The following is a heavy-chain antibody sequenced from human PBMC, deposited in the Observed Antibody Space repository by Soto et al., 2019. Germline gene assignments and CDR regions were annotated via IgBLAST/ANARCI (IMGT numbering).Heavy chain of an antibody. V-gene: IGHV3-53*01. CDR3: ARWYYDFWSGAPNPYYYYGMDV. CDR2: IYSGGST. Sequence: PGGSLRLSCAASGFTVSSNYMSWVHQAPGKGLEWVSVIYSGGSTYYADSVKGRFTISRDNSKNTLYLQMNSLRAEDTAVYYCARWYYDFWSGAPNPYYYYGMDVWGQGTTVTVSS. J-gene: IGHJ6*02. CDR1: GFTVSSNY. D-gene: IGHD3-3*01.